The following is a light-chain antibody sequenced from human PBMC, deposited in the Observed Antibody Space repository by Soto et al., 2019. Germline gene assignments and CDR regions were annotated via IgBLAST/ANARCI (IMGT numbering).Light chain of an antibody. V-gene: IGKV3-11*02. CDR3: QQRSNWPLFT. CDR2: DAS. Sequence: EIVLTQSPATLSLSPGERATLSCRASQSVSNYLAWYQQKPGQAPRLLIYDASNRATGIPARFSGSGSGRDFNLTISSLAPADFAVYYCQQRSNWPLFTFGPGTKVDIK. CDR1: QSVSNY. J-gene: IGKJ3*01.